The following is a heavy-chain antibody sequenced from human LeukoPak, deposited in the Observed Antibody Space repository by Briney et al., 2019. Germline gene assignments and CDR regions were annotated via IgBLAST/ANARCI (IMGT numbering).Heavy chain of an antibody. V-gene: IGHV3-23*01. Sequence: GGSLRLSCAASGFTVSSYAMTWVRQAPGKGLDWVSAIGYSACDTYYADSVKGRFTISRDNSMDTLYLQMSSLRADDTALYYCAKDDDGHHHGVDHWGQGTLVTVSS. J-gene: IGHJ4*02. CDR3: AKDDDGHHHGVDH. CDR1: GFTVSSYA. D-gene: IGHD4-17*01. CDR2: IGYSACDT.